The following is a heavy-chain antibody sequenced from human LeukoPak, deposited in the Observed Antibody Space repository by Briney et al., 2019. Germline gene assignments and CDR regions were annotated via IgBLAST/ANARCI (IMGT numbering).Heavy chain of an antibody. V-gene: IGHV1-69*13. CDR2: IIPIFGTA. Sequence: ASVKVSCKASVGTFSSYAISWVRQAPGQGLEWMGGIIPIFGTANYAQKFQGRVTITADESTSTAYMELSSLRSEDTAVYYCAGRGDFWSGLLSAFDIWGQGTMVTVSS. CDR1: VGTFSSYA. D-gene: IGHD3-3*01. J-gene: IGHJ3*02. CDR3: AGRGDFWSGLLSAFDI.